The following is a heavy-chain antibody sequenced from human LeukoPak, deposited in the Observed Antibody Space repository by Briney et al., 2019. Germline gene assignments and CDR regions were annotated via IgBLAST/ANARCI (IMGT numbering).Heavy chain of an antibody. D-gene: IGHD6-19*01. CDR2: IWYDGSNK. J-gene: IGHJ3*02. Sequence: PGRSLRLSCAASGFTFSSYGIHWVRQAPGKGLEWVSVIWYDGSNKYYAHSVKGRFTISRDNSKNTLYLQMNSLRAEDTAVYYCAKVSYSSGSIFRDDAFDIWGQGTMVTVSS. CDR3: AKVSYSSGSIFRDDAFDI. CDR1: GFTFSSYG. V-gene: IGHV3-33*06.